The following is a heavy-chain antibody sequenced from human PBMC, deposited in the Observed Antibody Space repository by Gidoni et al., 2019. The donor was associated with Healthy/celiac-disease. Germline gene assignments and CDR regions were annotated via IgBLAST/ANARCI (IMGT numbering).Heavy chain of an antibody. Sequence: EVQLVQSGAEVKKPGESLKISCKGSGYSFTSYWIGWVRQMPGKGLEWMGIIYPGDSDTRYSPSFQGQVTISADKSISTAYLQWSSLKASDTAMYYCARQRVDNWNYGAVETGPFDYWGQGTLVTVSS. CDR1: GYSFTSYW. CDR2: IYPGDSDT. V-gene: IGHV5-51*01. D-gene: IGHD1-7*01. J-gene: IGHJ4*02. CDR3: ARQRVDNWNYGAVETGPFDY.